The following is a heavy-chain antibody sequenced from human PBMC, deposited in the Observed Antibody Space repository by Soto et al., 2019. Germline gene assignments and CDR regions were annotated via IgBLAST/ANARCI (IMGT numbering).Heavy chain of an antibody. J-gene: IGHJ6*03. CDR2: MYSGGGT. CDR1: GFTVSNNY. Sequence: GVLSLPCVSSGFTVSNNYMTWVRQAPGKGLEWVSDMYSGGGTYYTDAVKGRFTISRDSYTNTLYLQMDNVRAEDTAVYYCARDPGVNWAWGKGTTVTVSS. CDR3: ARDPGVNWA. V-gene: IGHV3-66*01. D-gene: IGHD2-8*01.